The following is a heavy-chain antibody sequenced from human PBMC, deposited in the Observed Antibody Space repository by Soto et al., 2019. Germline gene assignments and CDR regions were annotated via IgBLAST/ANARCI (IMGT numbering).Heavy chain of an antibody. CDR3: AIAAAGVDY. Sequence: EVQLVESGGGLVKPGGSLRLSCAASGFTFSSYSMNWVRQAPGKGLEWVSSISSSSSYIYYADSVKGRFTISRDNAKNSLYRQMNSLRAEATAVYYCAIAAAGVDYWGQGTLVTVSS. V-gene: IGHV3-21*01. D-gene: IGHD6-13*01. J-gene: IGHJ4*02. CDR1: GFTFSSYS. CDR2: ISSSSSYI.